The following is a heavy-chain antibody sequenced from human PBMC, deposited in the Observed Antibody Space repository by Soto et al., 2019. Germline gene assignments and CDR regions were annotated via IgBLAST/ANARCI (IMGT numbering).Heavy chain of an antibody. Sequence: VQLQESGPGLVTPSGTLSLTCSVSGYSVSSNYYYWTWIRQPPGKTLEWVGFILSSGGTSTNPSLRGRLSMSVDTSKNQFSMRLPSVTAADTGVYFCAKGFSTGMYVDSWGRGTLVTVSS. V-gene: IGHV4-61*01. D-gene: IGHD6-19*01. CDR3: AKGFSTGMYVDS. CDR1: GYSVSSNYYY. J-gene: IGHJ5*01. CDR2: ILSSGGT.